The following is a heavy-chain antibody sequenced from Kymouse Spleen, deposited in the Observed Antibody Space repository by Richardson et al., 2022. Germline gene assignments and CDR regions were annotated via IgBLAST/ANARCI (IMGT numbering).Heavy chain of an antibody. J-gene: IGHJ5*02. V-gene: IGHV4-59*01. CDR2: IYYSGST. D-gene: IGHD6-6*01. CDR1: GGSISSYY. Sequence: QVQLQESGPGLVKPSETLSLTCTVSGGSISSYYWSWIRQPPGKGLEWIGYIYYSGSTNYNPSLKSRVTISVDTSKNQFSLKLSSVTAADTAVYYCAREGIAARRGFDPWGQGTLVTVSS. CDR3: AREGIAARRGFDP.